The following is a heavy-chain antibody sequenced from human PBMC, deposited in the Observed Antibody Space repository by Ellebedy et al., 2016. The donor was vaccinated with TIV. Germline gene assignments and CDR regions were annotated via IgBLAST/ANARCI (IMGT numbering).Heavy chain of an antibody. CDR1: DFSISSARY. CDR3: GRLVAASHANS. D-gene: IGHD5-12*01. Sequence: MPSETLSLTCTASDFSISSARYWGWIRQSAGTGLEWIGPVYQSGTAWYNPSLRSRVTISLDTSKNQFSLRLKLTSVTAADTAVYYCGRLVAASHANSWGQGTLVTVSS. CDR2: VYQSGTA. V-gene: IGHV4-38-2*02. J-gene: IGHJ4*02.